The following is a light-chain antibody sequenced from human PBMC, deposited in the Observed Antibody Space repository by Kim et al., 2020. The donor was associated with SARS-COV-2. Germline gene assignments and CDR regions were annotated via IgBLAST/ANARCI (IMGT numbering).Light chain of an antibody. Sequence: SPGGRATLSGRASQSVNSYYFAWYQQKPGQAPRLLIYGASSRATDIPDRFSGSGSGTDFTLTISRLEPEDFAVYYCHQYGNSPLAFGGGTKVDIK. V-gene: IGKV3-20*01. CDR3: HQYGNSPLA. CDR1: QSVNSYY. CDR2: GAS. J-gene: IGKJ4*01.